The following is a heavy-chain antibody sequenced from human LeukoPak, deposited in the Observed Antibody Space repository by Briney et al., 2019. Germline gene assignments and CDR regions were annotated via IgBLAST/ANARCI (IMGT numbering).Heavy chain of an antibody. V-gene: IGHV3-21*01. CDR1: EFTYG. J-gene: IGHJ4*02. CDR3: ARDSAYYDFWSGSGSFHYFDY. CDR2: ISSSSSYI. D-gene: IGHD3-3*01. Sequence: PGGSLRLSCAASEFTYGMNWVRQAPGKGLEWVSSISSSSSYIYYADSVKGRFTISRDNAKNSLYLQMNSLRAEDTAVYYCARDSAYYDFWSGSGSFHYFDYWGQGTLVTVSS.